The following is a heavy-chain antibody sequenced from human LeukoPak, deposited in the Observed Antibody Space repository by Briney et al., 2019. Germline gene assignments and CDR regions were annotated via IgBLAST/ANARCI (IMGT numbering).Heavy chain of an antibody. CDR1: GGSISSISYY. J-gene: IGHJ4*02. D-gene: IGHD6-19*01. CDR3: ARLGFGSGWPASDY. Sequence: PSETLSLTRTVSGGSISSISYYWGWSREPPGKGLEWIGSIYYSGSTYYNPSLKCRVTISVQTSKNPFSLKLSSVTAADTAMYYCARLGFGSGWPASDYWGQGSLVTVSS. CDR2: IYYSGST. V-gene: IGHV4-39*01.